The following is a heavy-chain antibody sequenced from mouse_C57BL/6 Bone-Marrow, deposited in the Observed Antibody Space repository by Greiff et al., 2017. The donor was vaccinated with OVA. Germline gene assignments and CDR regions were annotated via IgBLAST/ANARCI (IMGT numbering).Heavy chain of an antibody. J-gene: IGHJ4*01. V-gene: IGHV7-3*01. Sequence: EVQRVESGGGLVQPGGSLSLSCAASGFTFTDYYMSWVRQPPGKGLEWLGFIRNKANGYTTEYSASVKGRFTIARDNSQSILYLQMNALRAEDSATYYGARYTRNYCYAMDYWGQGTSVTVSS. D-gene: IGHD2-5*01. CDR2: IRNKANGYTT. CDR3: ARYTRNYCYAMDY. CDR1: GFTFTDYY.